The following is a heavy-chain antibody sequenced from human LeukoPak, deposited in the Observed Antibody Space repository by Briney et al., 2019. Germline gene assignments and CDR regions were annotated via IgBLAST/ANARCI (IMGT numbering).Heavy chain of an antibody. Sequence: GSSVKVSCKASGGTFSSYAISWVRQAPGQGLEWMGGIIPIFGTANYAQKFQGRVTITADESTSTAYMELSSLRSEDTAVYYCARAGFPPGERWSKYYFDYWGQGTLVTVSS. CDR1: GGTFSSYA. D-gene: IGHD1-26*01. V-gene: IGHV1-69*01. J-gene: IGHJ4*02. CDR3: ARAGFPPGERWSKYYFDY. CDR2: IIPIFGTA.